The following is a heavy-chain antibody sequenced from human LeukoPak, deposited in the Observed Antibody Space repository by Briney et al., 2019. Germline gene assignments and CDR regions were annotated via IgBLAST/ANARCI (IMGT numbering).Heavy chain of an antibody. D-gene: IGHD2-2*01. CDR1: GFTFSSNA. V-gene: IGHV3-23*01. CDR2: VTGSGGST. Sequence: TGGSLTLSCAASGFTFSSNAMSWVRRAPGKGLEWVSGVTGSGGSTYYADSVKGRFTISRDNSKNTLYLQMNSLRAEDTAVYYCAKDLFDCSRTSCPLYSFYYWGQGTLVTVSS. J-gene: IGHJ4*02. CDR3: AKDLFDCSRTSCPLYSFYY.